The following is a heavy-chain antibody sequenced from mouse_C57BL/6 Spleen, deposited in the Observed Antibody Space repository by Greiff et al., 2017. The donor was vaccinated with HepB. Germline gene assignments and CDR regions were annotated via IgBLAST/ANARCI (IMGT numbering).Heavy chain of an antibody. Sequence: QVQLQQPGAELVKPGASVKMSCKASGYTFTSYWITWVKQRPGQGLEWIGDIYPGSGSTNYNEKFKSKATLTVDTSSSTAYMQLSSLTSEDSAVYYWAIHLYGSSPNYAMDYGGQGTSVTVSS. V-gene: IGHV1-55*01. J-gene: IGHJ4*01. CDR1: GYTFTSYW. D-gene: IGHD1-1*01. CDR2: IYPGSGST. CDR3: AIHLYGSSPNYAMDY.